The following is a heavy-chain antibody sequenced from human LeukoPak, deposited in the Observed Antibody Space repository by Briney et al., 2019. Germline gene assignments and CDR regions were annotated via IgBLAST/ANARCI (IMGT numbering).Heavy chain of an antibody. V-gene: IGHV1-24*01. CDR2: FDPEDGET. J-gene: IGHJ6*02. D-gene: IGHD2-2*01. Sequence: ASVKVSCKVSGYTLTELSMHWVRQAPGKGLEWMGGFDPEDGETIYAQKFQGRVTITRDTSASTAYMELSSLRSEDTAVYYCARRHCSSTSCPGPLYYYGMDVWGQGTTVTVSS. CDR3: ARRHCSSTSCPGPLYYYGMDV. CDR1: GYTLTELS.